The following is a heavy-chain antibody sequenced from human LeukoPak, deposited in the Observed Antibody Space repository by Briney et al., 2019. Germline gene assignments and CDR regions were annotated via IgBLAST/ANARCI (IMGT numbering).Heavy chain of an antibody. J-gene: IGHJ6*03. V-gene: IGHV1-18*01. CDR3: ARVPTVTTPDYYYYMDV. CDR2: ISAYNGNT. Sequence: EASVKVSCKASGYTFTSYGISWVRQAPGQGLEWMGWISAYNGNTNYAQKLQGRVTITTDTSTSTAYMELRSLRSDDTAVYYCARVPTVTTPDYYYYMDVWGKGTTVTVSS. D-gene: IGHD4-17*01. CDR1: GYTFTSYG.